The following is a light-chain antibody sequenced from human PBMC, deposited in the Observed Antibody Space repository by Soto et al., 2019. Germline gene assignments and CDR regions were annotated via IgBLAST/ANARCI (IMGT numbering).Light chain of an antibody. CDR3: QQLNTFPVT. CDR1: QGISSY. CDR2: ASS. J-gene: IGKJ5*01. V-gene: IGKV1-9*01. Sequence: DIQLTQSPSFLSASVGDRVTISCRASQGISSYLAWYQQTPGKAPKLLIYASSTLQRGVPSRFSGSGSGTEFTLTIGRLQPEDFATYYCQQLNTFPVTFGHGTRLDI.